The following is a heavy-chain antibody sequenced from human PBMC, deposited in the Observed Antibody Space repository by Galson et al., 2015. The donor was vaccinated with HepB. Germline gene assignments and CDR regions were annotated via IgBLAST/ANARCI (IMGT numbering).Heavy chain of an antibody. Sequence: SLRLSCAASGFTFSSYAMSWVRQAPGEGLEWVSAISGSGGSTYYADSVKGRFTISRDNSKNTLYLQMNSLRAEDTAVYYCAILPGIAVAGDLPDYWGQGTLVTVSS. CDR3: AILPGIAVAGDLPDY. CDR2: ISGSGGST. J-gene: IGHJ4*02. V-gene: IGHV3-23*01. CDR1: GFTFSSYA. D-gene: IGHD6-19*01.